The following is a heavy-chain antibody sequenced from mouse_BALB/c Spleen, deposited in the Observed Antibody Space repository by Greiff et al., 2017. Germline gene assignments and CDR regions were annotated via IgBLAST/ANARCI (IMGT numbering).Heavy chain of an antibody. D-gene: IGHD2-1*01. Sequence: DVMLVESGGGLVKPGGSLKLSCAASGFTFSDYYMYWVRQTPEKRLEWVATISDGGSYTYYPDSVKGRFTISRDNAKNNLYLQMSSLKSEDTAMYYCARADYGNWYFDYWGQGTTLTVSS. CDR1: GFTFSDYY. J-gene: IGHJ2*01. CDR3: ARADYGNWYFDY. CDR2: ISDGGSYT. V-gene: IGHV5-4*02.